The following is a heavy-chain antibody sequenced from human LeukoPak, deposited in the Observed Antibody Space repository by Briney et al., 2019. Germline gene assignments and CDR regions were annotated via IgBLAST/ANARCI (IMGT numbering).Heavy chain of an antibody. D-gene: IGHD5-18*01. CDR1: GGSISSSSYY. J-gene: IGHJ4*02. CDR2: IYYSGST. V-gene: IGHV4-39*01. Sequence: PSETLTLTCTVSGGSISSSSYYWGWIRQPPGKGLEWIGSIYYSGSTYYYPSLKSRVTISVDTSKNQFSLQLSSVTAADTAVYYCAIPRGYSYGYGEHYWGQGTLVTVSS. CDR3: AIPRGYSYGYGEHY.